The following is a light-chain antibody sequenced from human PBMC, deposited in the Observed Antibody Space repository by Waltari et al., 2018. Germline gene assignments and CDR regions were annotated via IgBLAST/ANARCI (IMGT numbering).Light chain of an antibody. CDR3: AAWDDSLSVSYV. Sequence: QSVLTQPPSTSGTPGQRVSISCSGSSSNIGNNYVFWYQHLPGTAPKLLIYRNNQRPPGVPDRFSASKSGTSASLAISGLRPEDEATYYCAAWDDSLSVSYVFGTGTKVTVL. CDR1: SSNIGNNY. CDR2: RNN. V-gene: IGLV1-47*01. J-gene: IGLJ1*01.